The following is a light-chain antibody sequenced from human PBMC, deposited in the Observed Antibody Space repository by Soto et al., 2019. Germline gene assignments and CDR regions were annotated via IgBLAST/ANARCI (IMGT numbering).Light chain of an antibody. CDR3: CSYAGSSTYV. J-gene: IGLJ1*01. V-gene: IGLV2-23*01. Sequence: QSALTQPASVSGSPGQSITISRTGTSSDVGSYNLVSWYRQHPGKAPKLMIYEGSKRPSGVSNRFSGSKSGNTASLTISGLQAEDEADYYCCSYAGSSTYVFGTGTKVTVL. CDR2: EGS. CDR1: SSDVGSYNL.